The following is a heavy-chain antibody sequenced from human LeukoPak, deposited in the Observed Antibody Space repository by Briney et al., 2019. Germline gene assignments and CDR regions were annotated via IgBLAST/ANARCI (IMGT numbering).Heavy chain of an antibody. CDR3: AKNYRLYYDTSGYRGQFDY. CDR1: GFTFDDYG. V-gene: IGHV3-20*04. J-gene: IGHJ4*02. D-gene: IGHD3-22*01. Sequence: GGSLRLSCAASGFTFDDYGMSWVRQAPGKGLEWVSGINWNAGSTGYADSVKGRFTISRDNAKNSLYLQMNSLRAEDTALYYCAKNYRLYYDTSGYRGQFDYWGQGTLVTVSS. CDR2: INWNAGST.